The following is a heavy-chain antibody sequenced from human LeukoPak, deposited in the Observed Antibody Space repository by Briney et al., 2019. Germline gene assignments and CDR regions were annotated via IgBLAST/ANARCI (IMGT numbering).Heavy chain of an antibody. V-gene: IGHV4-59*01. J-gene: IGHJ4*02. CDR1: GGSINNYY. Sequence: PSETLSLTCTVSGGSINNYYWSWIRQPPGKGLEWIGYVYYSGSTNYNPSLKSRVTMSIDTSKKQFSLKLSSVTAADTAGYYCARDRGYGIIDYWGQGTLVTVSS. CDR3: ARDRGYGIIDY. D-gene: IGHD5-18*01. CDR2: VYYSGST.